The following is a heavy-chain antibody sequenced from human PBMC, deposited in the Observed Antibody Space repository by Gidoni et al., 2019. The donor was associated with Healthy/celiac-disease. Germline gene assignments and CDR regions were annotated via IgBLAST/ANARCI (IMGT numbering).Heavy chain of an antibody. CDR2: IYTSGST. CDR1: GGSISSGSYY. J-gene: IGHJ5*02. Sequence: QVQLQESGPGLVKLSQTLSLTCPVSGGSISSGSYYWRWIRQPAGKALEWIGRIYTSGSTNYNPSLKSRVTISVDTSKNQFSLKLSSVTAADTAVYYCARAPTQGGGYNWFDPWGQGTLVTVSS. CDR3: ARAPTQGGGYNWFDP. V-gene: IGHV4-61*02. D-gene: IGHD1-26*01.